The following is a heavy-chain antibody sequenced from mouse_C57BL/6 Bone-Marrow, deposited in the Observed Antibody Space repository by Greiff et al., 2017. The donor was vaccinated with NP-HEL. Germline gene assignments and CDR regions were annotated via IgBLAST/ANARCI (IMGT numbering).Heavy chain of an antibody. V-gene: IGHV2-5*01. CDR1: GFSLTSYG. Sequence: QVHVKQSGPGLVQPSQSLSITCTVSGFSLTSYGVHWVRQSPGKGLEWLGVIWRGGSTDYNAAFMSRLSITKDNSKSQVFFKMNSLQADDTAIYYCVPFYGSRYYFDYWGQGTTLTVSS. D-gene: IGHD1-1*01. CDR3: VPFYGSRYYFDY. CDR2: IWRGGST. J-gene: IGHJ2*01.